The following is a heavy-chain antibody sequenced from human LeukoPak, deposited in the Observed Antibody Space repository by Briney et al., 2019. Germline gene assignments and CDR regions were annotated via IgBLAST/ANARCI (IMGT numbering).Heavy chain of an antibody. CDR1: GFTFSSYA. V-gene: IGHV3-23*01. CDR2: ISGSGGST. J-gene: IGHJ4*02. CDR3: AITSGSYEDYFDY. Sequence: GGSLRLSCAASGFTFSSYAMSWVRQAPGKGLEWVSAISGSGGSTYYADSVKGRFTISRDNAKNSLYLQMNSLRAEDTAVYYCAITSGSYEDYFDYWGQGTLVTVSS. D-gene: IGHD3-10*01.